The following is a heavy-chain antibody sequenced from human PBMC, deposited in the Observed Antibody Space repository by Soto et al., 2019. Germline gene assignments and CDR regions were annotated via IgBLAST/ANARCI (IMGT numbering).Heavy chain of an antibody. J-gene: IGHJ4*02. CDR3: ARQTNSHCNNRFFDY. CDR1: GASIYSSSYS. V-gene: IGHV4-39*01. D-gene: IGHD1-20*01. CDR2: IYYSGST. Sequence: QVQLQESGPGLVKPSETLSLTCTVSGASIYSSSYSWGWIRQPPGKGLEWIGSIYYSGSTSYNPSLNSLATISVDTSKSQFSLKLTSVTAADTAVFYCARQTNSHCNNRFFDYLGQGTLVTVSS.